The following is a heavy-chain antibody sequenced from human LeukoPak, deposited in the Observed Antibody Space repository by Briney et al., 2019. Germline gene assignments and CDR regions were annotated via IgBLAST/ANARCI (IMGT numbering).Heavy chain of an antibody. CDR1: GGTFSSYA. J-gene: IGHJ4*02. D-gene: IGHD2-2*01. CDR3: ARVSPRVHCSSTSCYPVPPDY. Sequence: GASVKVSCKASGGTFSSYAISWVRQAPGQGLEWMGGIIPIFGTANYAQKFQGRVTITADESTSTAYMELSSLRSEDTAVYYCARVSPRVHCSSTSCYPVPPDYWGQGTLVTVSS. CDR2: IIPIFGTA. V-gene: IGHV1-69*13.